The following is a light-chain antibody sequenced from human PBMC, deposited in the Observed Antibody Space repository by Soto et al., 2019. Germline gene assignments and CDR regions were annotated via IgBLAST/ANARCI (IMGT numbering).Light chain of an antibody. CDR3: SSYTSSSTLNYV. V-gene: IGLV2-14*01. J-gene: IGLJ1*01. CDR1: SSDVGGYNY. CDR2: DVS. Sequence: QSALTQPASVSGSPGQSITISCTGTSSDVGGYNYVSWYQQHPGKAPKLMIYDVSNRPSGVSNRFSGSKSGNTASLTISGHQADDEADYYCSSYTSSSTLNYVFGTGTKVTVL.